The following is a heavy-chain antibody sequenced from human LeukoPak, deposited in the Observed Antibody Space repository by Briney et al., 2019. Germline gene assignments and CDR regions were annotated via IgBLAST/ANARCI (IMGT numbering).Heavy chain of an antibody. CDR2: IYYSGST. CDR3: ARGARGAFDI. V-gene: IGHV4-30-4*01. J-gene: IGHJ3*02. Sequence: PSETLSLTCTVSGGSISSGNYYWSWIRQPPGKGLEWIGNIYYSGSTDYHPSLKSRVTLSVDTSKNQFSLKVRSVTAADTAVYYCARGARGAFDIWGQGTMVTVSS. CDR1: GGSISSGNYY.